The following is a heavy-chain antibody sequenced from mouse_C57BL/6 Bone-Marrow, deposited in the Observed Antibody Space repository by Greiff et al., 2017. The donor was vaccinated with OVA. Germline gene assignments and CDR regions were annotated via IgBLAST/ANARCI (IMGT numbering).Heavy chain of an antibody. CDR2: ISDGGSYT. V-gene: IGHV5-4*01. D-gene: IGHD2-5*01. Sequence: EVQLVESGGGLVKPGGSLKLSCAASGFTFSSYAMSWVRQTPEKRLEWVATISDGGSYTYYPDNVKGRFTISRDNAKNNLYLQMSHLKSEDTAMYYCARDYSNYVFDYWGQGTTLTVSS. J-gene: IGHJ2*01. CDR1: GFTFSSYA. CDR3: ARDYSNYVFDY.